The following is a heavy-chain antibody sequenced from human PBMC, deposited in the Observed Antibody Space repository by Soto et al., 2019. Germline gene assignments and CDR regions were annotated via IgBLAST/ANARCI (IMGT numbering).Heavy chain of an antibody. CDR1: GYSFTIYW. J-gene: IGHJ6*02. CDR3: ARFFLWVSESSSSTVYYYYGMDV. V-gene: IGHV5-51*01. D-gene: IGHD6-6*01. Sequence: GESLKISCNGSGYSFTIYWIGLVLQMPGKGLDWMWIIYPGDSDTRYSPSFQGQVTISADKSISTAYLQWSSLKASDTAMYYCARFFLWVSESSSSTVYYYYGMDVWGQGTTVTVSS. CDR2: IYPGDSDT.